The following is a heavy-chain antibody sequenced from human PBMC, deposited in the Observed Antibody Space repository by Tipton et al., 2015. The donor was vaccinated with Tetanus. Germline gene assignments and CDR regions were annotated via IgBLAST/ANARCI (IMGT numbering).Heavy chain of an antibody. CDR2: VHNSGST. D-gene: IGHD3-10*01. J-gene: IGHJ4*02. Sequence: TLSLTCTVSGASISTYYWSWVRQPPGRGLEWIGNVHNSGSTKYSPSLRSRVTLSVDTSKNQFSLKLSSVTAADTAVYYCASSLWFGELSYYFDYWGQGTLVTVSS. CDR1: GASISTYY. CDR3: ASSLWFGELSYYFDY. V-gene: IGHV4-59*12.